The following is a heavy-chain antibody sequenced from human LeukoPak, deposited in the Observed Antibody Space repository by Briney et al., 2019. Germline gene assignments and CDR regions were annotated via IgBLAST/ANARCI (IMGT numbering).Heavy chain of an antibody. V-gene: IGHV4-39*01. CDR1: GGSISSGDYS. CDR3: ARQWSYCSGGSCYDATYGMDV. CDR2: IYYSGST. D-gene: IGHD2-15*01. Sequence: SETLSLTCTVSGGSISSGDYSWSWIRQPPGKGLEWIGSIYYSGSTYYNPSLKSRVTISVDTSKNQFSLKLSSVTAADTAVYYCARQWSYCSGGSCYDATYGMDVWGQGTTVTVSS. J-gene: IGHJ6*02.